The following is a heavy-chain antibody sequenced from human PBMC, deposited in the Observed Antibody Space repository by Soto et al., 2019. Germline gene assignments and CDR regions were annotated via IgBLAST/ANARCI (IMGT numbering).Heavy chain of an antibody. V-gene: IGHV4-30-4*01. CDR1: GGSISSGDYY. Sequence: QVQLQESGPGLVKPSQTLSLTCTVSGGSISSGDYYWSWIRQPPGKGLEWIGYIYYSGSTYYNPSPTSRVTISVDTSKNQFSLKLSSVTAADTAVYYCASLYYDILPAYYYYGMDVWGQGTTVTVSS. J-gene: IGHJ6*02. CDR2: IYYSGST. D-gene: IGHD3-9*01. CDR3: ASLYYDILPAYYYYGMDV.